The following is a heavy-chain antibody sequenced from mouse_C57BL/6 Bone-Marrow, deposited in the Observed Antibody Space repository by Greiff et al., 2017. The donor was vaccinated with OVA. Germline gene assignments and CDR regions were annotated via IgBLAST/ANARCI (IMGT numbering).Heavy chain of an antibody. D-gene: IGHD2-5*01. CDR2: INPSSGYT. CDR1: GYTFTSYT. Sequence: VKLMESGAELARPGASVKMSCKASGYTFTSYTMHWVKQRPGQGLEWIGYINPSSGYTKYNQKFKDKATLTADKSSSTAYMQLSSLTSEDSAVYYCARKENSNVFAYWGQGTLVTVSA. CDR3: ARKENSNVFAY. V-gene: IGHV1-4*01. J-gene: IGHJ3*01.